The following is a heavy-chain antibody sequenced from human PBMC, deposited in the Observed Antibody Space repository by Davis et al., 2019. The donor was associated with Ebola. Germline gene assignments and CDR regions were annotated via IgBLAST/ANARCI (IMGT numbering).Heavy chain of an antibody. CDR3: ARVSSHGDPDY. V-gene: IGHV3-30*03. Sequence: PGGSLRLSCAASGFTFSSYGMHWVRQAPGKGLEWVAVISYDGSNKYYADSVKGRFTISRDNSKNTLYLQMNSLRAEDTAVYYCARVSSHGDPDYWGQGTLVTVSS. CDR1: GFTFSSYG. D-gene: IGHD4-17*01. J-gene: IGHJ4*02. CDR2: ISYDGSNK.